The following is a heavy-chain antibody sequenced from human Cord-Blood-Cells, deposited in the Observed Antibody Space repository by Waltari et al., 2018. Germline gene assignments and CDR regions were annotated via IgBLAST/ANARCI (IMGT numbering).Heavy chain of an antibody. J-gene: IGHJ4*02. Sequence: QVQLQQWGAGLLKPSATLSLPCAVYGVSFSGCHWSWSRQPTGKGLEWIGEINHSGSTNYNPSLKSRVTISVDTSKNQFSLKLSSVTAADTAVYYCARGGNVVVPAAIEEIDYWGQGTLVTVSS. V-gene: IGHV4-34*01. CDR3: ARGGNVVVPAAIEEIDY. CDR2: INHSGST. D-gene: IGHD2-2*01. CDR1: GVSFSGCH.